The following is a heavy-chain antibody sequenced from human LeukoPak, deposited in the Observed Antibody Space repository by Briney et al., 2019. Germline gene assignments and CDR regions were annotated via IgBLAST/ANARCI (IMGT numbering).Heavy chain of an antibody. Sequence: GASVKVSCKASGYTFIDYYMHWVRLAPGQGLEWMGWVHPNSGGTNYAQNFRGRVTVTRDTSVSTAYMELSRLRSDDTAVYYCAIENYYDSSGYSKAFDYWGQGTLVTVSS. CDR3: AIENYYDSSGYSKAFDY. CDR2: VHPNSGGT. CDR1: GYTFIDYY. V-gene: IGHV1-2*02. D-gene: IGHD3-22*01. J-gene: IGHJ4*02.